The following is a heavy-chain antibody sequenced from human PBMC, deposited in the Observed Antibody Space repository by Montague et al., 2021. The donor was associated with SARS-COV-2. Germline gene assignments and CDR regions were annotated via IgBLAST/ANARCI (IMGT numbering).Heavy chain of an antibody. V-gene: IGHV4-31*03. Sequence: TLSLTCTVSGGSISSGGYYWSWIRQHPGKGLEWIGYIYYSGSTYYNPSLKSRVTISVDTSKNQFSLKVSSVTAADTAVYYCARQVGTMIVVVIIKLRYYFDYWGQGTLVTVSS. J-gene: IGHJ4*02. CDR2: IYYSGST. CDR1: GGSISSGGYY. CDR3: ARQVGTMIVVVIIKLRYYFDY. D-gene: IGHD3-22*01.